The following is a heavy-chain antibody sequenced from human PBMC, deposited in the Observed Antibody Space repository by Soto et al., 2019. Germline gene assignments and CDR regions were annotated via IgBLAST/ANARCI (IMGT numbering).Heavy chain of an antibody. V-gene: IGHV1-3*01. CDR1: RYSFTTYA. CDR3: ARESLTGAALRAYHFDV. CDR2: INAGNGDT. Sequence: ASVQATCKASRYSFTTYALHWVRQAPGQRLEWMGWINAGNGDTKYSEKFQGRVTITRDTSANTAYMELSSLRSEDTSVYYCARESLTGAALRAYHFDVWGQGTLVSVSS. D-gene: IGHD1-20*01. J-gene: IGHJ4*02.